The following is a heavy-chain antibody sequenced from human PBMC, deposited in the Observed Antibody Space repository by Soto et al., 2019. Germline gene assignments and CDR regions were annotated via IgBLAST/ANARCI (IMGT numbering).Heavy chain of an antibody. CDR2: INQRGST. V-gene: IGHV4-34*01. J-gene: IGHJ6*02. D-gene: IGHD2-8*01. Sequence: SETLSLTCAVYGGSFSGYYWSWIRQPPGKGLEWIGEINQRGSTNYKPSLKSRVTISVDTSKNQFSLKLSSVTAADTAVYYCARHGEVYGMDVWGQGTTVTVSS. CDR3: ARHGEVYGMDV. CDR1: GGSFSGYY.